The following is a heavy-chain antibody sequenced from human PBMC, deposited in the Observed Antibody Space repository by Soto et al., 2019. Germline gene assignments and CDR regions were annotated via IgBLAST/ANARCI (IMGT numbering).Heavy chain of an antibody. D-gene: IGHD2-21*02. J-gene: IGHJ4*02. CDR2: IKSKIDGGTT. CDR3: TTGEPNVWYSHF. Sequence: EVQLVESGGGLVKPGGSLRLSCAASGFTFNNAWMNWVRQAPGKGLEWVGRIKSKIDGGTTDYAAPVKDRFTISRDDSKNTLYLHVNSLKTEDTAVYYCTTGEPNVWYSHFWGQGTLVTVSS. V-gene: IGHV3-15*07. CDR1: GFTFNNAW.